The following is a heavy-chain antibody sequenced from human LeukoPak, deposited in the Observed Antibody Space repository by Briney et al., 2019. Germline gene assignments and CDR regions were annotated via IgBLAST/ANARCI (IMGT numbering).Heavy chain of an antibody. CDR1: GGSISIDY. Sequence: SETLSLTCTVSGGSISIDYWSWIRQPPGKGLEWIGNIYYSGNTNYSPSLKSRVTISVDRSKKQLSLKLTSVTAADTAIYYCARDVKAVTAELYYYYFDVWGEVTTVTVSS. CDR3: ARDVKAVTAELYYYYFDV. J-gene: IGHJ6*03. CDR2: IYYSGNT. V-gene: IGHV4-59*01. D-gene: IGHD6-19*01.